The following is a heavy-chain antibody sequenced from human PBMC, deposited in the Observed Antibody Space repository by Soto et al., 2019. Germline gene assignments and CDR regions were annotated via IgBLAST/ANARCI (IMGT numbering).Heavy chain of an antibody. D-gene: IGHD2-21*02. CDR3: ASAGYGGNSLDY. Sequence: QVQLQESGPGLVKPSGTLSLTCAVSGGSISSTNWWSWVRQPPGKGLEWIGEIHHSGSTNYNPSLKRRVTLSVDKSKNQFSLKLSSVTAADTAVYYCASAGYGGNSLDYWGQGTLVTVSS. V-gene: IGHV4-4*02. CDR1: GGSISSTNW. J-gene: IGHJ4*02. CDR2: IHHSGST.